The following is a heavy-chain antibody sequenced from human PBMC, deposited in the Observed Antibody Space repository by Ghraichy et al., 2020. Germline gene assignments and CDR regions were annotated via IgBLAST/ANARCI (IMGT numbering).Heavy chain of an antibody. D-gene: IGHD4-23*01. J-gene: IGHJ6*02. CDR3: ARGSTVVRFFYYAGMDV. CDR2: ITSSSRTT. V-gene: IGHV3-48*02. CDR1: AFTFSSYS. Sequence: GESLNISCVGSAFTFSSYSMNWVRQSPGKGLEWVSYITSSSRTTSYADSVKGRFTISRDNAQNSLYLQMNSLRDEDTAVYYCARGSTVVRFFYYAGMDVWGQGTTVTVSS.